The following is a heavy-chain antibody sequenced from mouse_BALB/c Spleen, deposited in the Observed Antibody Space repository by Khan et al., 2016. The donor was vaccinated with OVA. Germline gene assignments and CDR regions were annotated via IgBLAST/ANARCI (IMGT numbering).Heavy chain of an antibody. CDR2: INSGSTTI. CDR1: GFTFSSFG. V-gene: IGHV5-17*02. J-gene: IGHJ2*01. CDR3: ARGNWAY. D-gene: IGHD4-1*01. Sequence: EVQLVESGGGLVQPGGSRKLSCAASGFTFSSFGMHWVRQAPEKGLEWVAYINSGSTTIYYADPVKGRFTISRDNPKNTLFLHMTSLRSEETAMYYCARGNWAYWGQGTTLTVSS.